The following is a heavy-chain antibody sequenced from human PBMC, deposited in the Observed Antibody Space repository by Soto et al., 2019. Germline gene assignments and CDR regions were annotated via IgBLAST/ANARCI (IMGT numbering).Heavy chain of an antibody. Sequence: MHWVRQAPGKGLEWVSVIWHEGSNKYYADSVKGRFTISRDNSKTTLYLQMNSLRAEDTAVYYRARYYFVYGEYVNFFLDYWGQGTLVTVSS. J-gene: IGHJ4*02. V-gene: IGHV3-33*01. D-gene: IGHD4-17*01. CDR2: IWHEGSNK. CDR3: ARYYFVYGEYVNFFLDY.